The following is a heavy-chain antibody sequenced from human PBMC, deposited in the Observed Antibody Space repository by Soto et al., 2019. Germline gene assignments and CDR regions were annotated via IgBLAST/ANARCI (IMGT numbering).Heavy chain of an antibody. V-gene: IGHV3-11*01. CDR3: ARDRMYSSSWYSY. D-gene: IGHD6-13*01. J-gene: IGHJ4*02. CDR2: ISSSGSII. CDR1: GFTFSDYY. Sequence: LRLSCAASGFTFSDYYMSWIRQAPGKGLEWVSYISSSGSIIYYADSVRGRFTISRDNAKNSLYLQMNSLRAEDTAVYYCARDRMYSSSWYSYWGQGTLVTVSS.